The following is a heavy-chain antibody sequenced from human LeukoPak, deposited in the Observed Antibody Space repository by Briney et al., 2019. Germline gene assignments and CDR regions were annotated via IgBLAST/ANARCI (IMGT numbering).Heavy chain of an antibody. CDR3: ARGGHSSFDY. V-gene: IGHV3-74*01. CDR1: GFTFSNFW. D-gene: IGHD3-16*01. J-gene: IGHJ4*02. Sequence: GGSLRLSCAASGFTFSNFWLHWVRQAPGKGLEWVSRITSDGSNINYADSVQGRFTISRDNAKNTLYLQMNSLRAENTAVYYCARGGHSSFDYWGQGALVTVSS. CDR2: ITSDGSNI.